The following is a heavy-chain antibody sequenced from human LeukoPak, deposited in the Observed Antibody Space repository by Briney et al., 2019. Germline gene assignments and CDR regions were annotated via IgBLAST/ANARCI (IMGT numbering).Heavy chain of an antibody. D-gene: IGHD5-12*01. CDR2: ISGDGATT. V-gene: IGHV3-43*02. CDR1: GFSFDDYG. CDR3: AKDTPYSGRVFDC. Sequence: PGGSLRLSCAGSGFSFDDYGMHWVRQRPGKGLEWVSLISGDGATTHYAGSVKGRFTISKDNYKNSLYLQMNSLRTDDTALYYCAKDTPYSGRVFDCWGQGTLVTVAS. J-gene: IGHJ4*02.